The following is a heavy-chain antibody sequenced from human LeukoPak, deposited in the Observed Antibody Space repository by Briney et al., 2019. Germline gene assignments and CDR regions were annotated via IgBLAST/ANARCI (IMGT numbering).Heavy chain of an antibody. CDR1: GFTFSSYS. V-gene: IGHV3-21*01. D-gene: IGHD3-10*01. Sequence: GGSLRLSCAASGFTFSSYSMNWVRQAPGKGLEWVSSISSSSSYIYYADSVKGRFTISRDNAKNSLYLQMNSLRAEDTAVYYCAKGGVWFGNSNPWGQGTLVTVSS. J-gene: IGHJ5*02. CDR2: ISSSSSYI. CDR3: AKGGVWFGNSNP.